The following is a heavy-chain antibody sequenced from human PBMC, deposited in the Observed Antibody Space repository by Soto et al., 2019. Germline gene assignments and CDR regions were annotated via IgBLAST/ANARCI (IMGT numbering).Heavy chain of an antibody. CDR3: ARVGSDLGYCSGGSCYSGFDY. V-gene: IGHV6-1*01. CDR2: TYYRSKWYN. J-gene: IGHJ4*02. Sequence: PSQTLSLTCAISGDSVSSNSAAWNWIRQSPSRGLEWLGRTYYRSKWYNDYAVSVKSRITINPDTSKNQFSLQLNSVTPEDTAVYYCARVGSDLGYCSGGSCYSGFDYWGQGTLVTVSS. CDR1: GDSVSSNSAA. D-gene: IGHD2-15*01.